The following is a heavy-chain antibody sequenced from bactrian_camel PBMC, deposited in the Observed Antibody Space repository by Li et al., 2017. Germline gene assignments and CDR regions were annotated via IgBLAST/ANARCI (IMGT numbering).Heavy chain of an antibody. V-gene: IGHV3S53*01. CDR1: EHSRGSNC. CDR2: IRRSGGET. Sequence: VQLVESGGGSVQTGGSLRLSCVVSEHSRGSNCVGWYRLPPGRAPAEREGIAAIRRSGGETWYAGSVKGRFTISQDSARNTAYLQMASLKPEDTALYYCTTYGGGWRFDSWGQGTQVTVS. CDR3: TTYGGGWRFDS. D-gene: IGHD6*01. J-gene: IGHJ6*01.